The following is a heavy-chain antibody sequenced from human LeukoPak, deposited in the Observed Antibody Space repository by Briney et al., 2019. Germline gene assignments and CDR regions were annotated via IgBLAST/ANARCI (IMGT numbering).Heavy chain of an antibody. V-gene: IGHV4-4*07. D-gene: IGHD4-17*01. CDR2: IYTSGST. CDR1: GGSISTYY. Sequence: SETLSLTCTVSGGSISTYYWSWIRRPAGKGLEWIGRIYTSGSTTYNPSLESRVTMSVDTSKNQFSLKLSSVTAADTAMYYCARGEVRDYAHDYWGQGTLVTVSS. J-gene: IGHJ4*02. CDR3: ARGEVRDYAHDY.